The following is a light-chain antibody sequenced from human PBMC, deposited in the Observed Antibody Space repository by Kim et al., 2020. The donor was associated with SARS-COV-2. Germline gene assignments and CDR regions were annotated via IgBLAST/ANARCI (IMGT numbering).Light chain of an antibody. CDR1: SSNIGNNY. J-gene: IGLJ3*02. CDR2: DNN. Sequence: QSVLTQPPSVSAAPGQKVTISCSGSSSNIGNNYVSWYQQLPGTAPKLLIYDNNKRPSGIPDRFSGSKSGTSATLGITGLQTGDEADYYCGTWDNSLSAGPWVVGGGTQLTV. CDR3: GTWDNSLSAGPWV. V-gene: IGLV1-51*01.